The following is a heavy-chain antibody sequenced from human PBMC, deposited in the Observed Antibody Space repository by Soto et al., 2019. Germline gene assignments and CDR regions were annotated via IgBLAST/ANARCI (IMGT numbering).Heavy chain of an antibody. CDR2: ISSTATTI. CDR3: AQMEYYDCWDGPVDV. V-gene: IGHV3-48*03. J-gene: IGHJ6*02. Sequence: EVQLVESGGGLVQPGGSLRLSCTASGFIFSSYEMNWVRQAPGKGLEWVSYISSTATTIYYADSVKGRFTISRDNAKNSLYLQMTSLRAEDTAVYYCAQMEYYDCWDGPVDVWGQGTAVTVSS. D-gene: IGHD3-3*01. CDR1: GFIFSSYE.